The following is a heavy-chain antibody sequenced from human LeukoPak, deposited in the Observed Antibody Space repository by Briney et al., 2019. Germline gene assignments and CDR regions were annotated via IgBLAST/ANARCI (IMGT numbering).Heavy chain of an antibody. CDR2: IIIIFGTA. D-gene: IGHD5-18*01. CDR1: GDTFSIYA. Sequence: SVKVSCKASGDTFSIYAISWVRQAPGRGLEWMGGIIIIFGTANYAQKFQGRVTMTTDVSTRTAYMELSSLRSEDTAVYYCARGGGTAMDSWGYYYDMDIWGKGTTVTVSS. CDR3: ARGGGTAMDSWGYYYDMDI. J-gene: IGHJ6*03. V-gene: IGHV1-69*05.